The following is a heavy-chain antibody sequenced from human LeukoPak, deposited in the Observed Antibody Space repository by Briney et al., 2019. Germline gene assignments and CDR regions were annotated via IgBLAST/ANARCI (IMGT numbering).Heavy chain of an antibody. CDR2: IRADAVTT. J-gene: IGHJ4*02. CDR3: VKDNPLDY. Sequence: GGSLRLSCATSGFIFSHHGMNWVRQAPGKGLEWVSGIRADAVTTYYADSVKGRFTISRDNSKNTLYLHINSLRPEDTALYYCVKDNPLDYWGQGTLVIVSS. D-gene: IGHD1-14*01. CDR1: GFIFSHHG. V-gene: IGHV3-23*01.